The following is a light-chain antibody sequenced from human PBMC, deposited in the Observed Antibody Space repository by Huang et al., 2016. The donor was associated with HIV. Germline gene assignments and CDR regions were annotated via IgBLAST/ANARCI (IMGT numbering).Light chain of an antibody. J-gene: IGKJ4*01. V-gene: IGKV4-1*01. CDR3: QQFYSSPPT. CDR1: QSLFNSTDNNNY. CDR2: WAS. Sequence: DIVMTQSPDSLPVSLGARATINCKSSQSLFNSTDNNNYLAWYQQKPGQPPKLLINWASTRESGVPDRLGGGGSGTDFPLTISSLQAEDVAVYYCQQFYSSPPTFGGGTRVEIK.